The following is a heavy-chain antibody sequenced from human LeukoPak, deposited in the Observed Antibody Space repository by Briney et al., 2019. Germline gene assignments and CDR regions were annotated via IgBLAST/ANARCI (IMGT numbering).Heavy chain of an antibody. Sequence: GGSLRLSCAASGFTFSSYWMSWVRQAPGKGLEWVANIKQDGSEKYYVDSVKGRFTISRDNAKNSLYLQMNSLRAEDTAVYYCARALADYYDSSGYYYGSFDYWGQGTLVTVSS. CDR3: ARALADYYDSSGYYYGSFDY. CDR1: GFTFSSYW. V-gene: IGHV3-7*01. D-gene: IGHD3-22*01. CDR2: IKQDGSEK. J-gene: IGHJ4*02.